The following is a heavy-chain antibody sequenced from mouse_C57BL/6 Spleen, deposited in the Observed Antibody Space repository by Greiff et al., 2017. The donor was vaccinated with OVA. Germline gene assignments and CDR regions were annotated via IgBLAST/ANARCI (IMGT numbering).Heavy chain of an antibody. V-gene: IGHV1-80*01. Sequence: QVQLQQSGAELVKPGASVKISCKASGYAFSSYWMNWVKQRPGKGLEGIGQIYPGDGDTNYNGKFKGKATLTADKSSSTAYMQLSSLTSEDSAVYFCARSGTYYAMDYWGQGTSVTVSS. CDR2: IYPGDGDT. CDR1: GYAFSSYW. D-gene: IGHD4-1*01. J-gene: IGHJ4*01. CDR3: ARSGTYYAMDY.